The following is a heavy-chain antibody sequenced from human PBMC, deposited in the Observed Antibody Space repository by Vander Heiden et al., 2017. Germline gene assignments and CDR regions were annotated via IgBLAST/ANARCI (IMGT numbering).Heavy chain of an antibody. J-gene: IGHJ4*02. CDR2: FDPDDGET. Sequence: QVQLVQSGAAVRKPGASVKVSCKVSGYILTELSMHWVRQAPGKGLEWMGGFDPDDGETIYAQNLQGRVTTTEDTSTNTAYMELSSLRSEDTAVYYCATLPYFYDSSTYGSFDFWGQGTLGTVSS. CDR1: GYILTELS. CDR3: ATLPYFYDSSTYGSFDF. V-gene: IGHV1-24*01. D-gene: IGHD3-22*01.